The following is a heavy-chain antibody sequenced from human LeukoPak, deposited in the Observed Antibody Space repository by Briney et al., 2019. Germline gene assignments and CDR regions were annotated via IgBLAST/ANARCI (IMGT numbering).Heavy chain of an antibody. CDR3: AKDWVEMSTRGYFDS. D-gene: IGHD5-24*01. J-gene: IGHJ4*02. V-gene: IGHV3-23*01. Sequence: KSGGSLRVSCAASGFTFNSYAMNWVRQAPGKGLEWVSAVSANGDSTFYADSVKGRFTISRDNSKNTLHLLMNSLRGEDTALYYCAKDWVEMSTRGYFDSWGQGTLVTVST. CDR2: VSANGDST. CDR1: GFTFNSYA.